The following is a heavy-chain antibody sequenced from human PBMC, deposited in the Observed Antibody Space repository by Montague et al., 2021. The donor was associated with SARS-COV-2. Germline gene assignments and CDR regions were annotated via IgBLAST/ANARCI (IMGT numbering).Heavy chain of an antibody. J-gene: IGHJ4*02. CDR1: GASISRSDYY. V-gene: IGHV4-39*01. CDR2: IHYIGNT. CDR3: ARLLPDGTVGATDIPFDS. D-gene: IGHD2-21*02. Sequence: SETLSLTCNVSGASISRSDYYWAWIRQPPGNLLELIGSIHYIGNTYYIPSLESRVTISVDTSENQFSLKLRSVIAADTAVHYCARLLPDGTVGATDIPFDSWGQGTLVTVSS.